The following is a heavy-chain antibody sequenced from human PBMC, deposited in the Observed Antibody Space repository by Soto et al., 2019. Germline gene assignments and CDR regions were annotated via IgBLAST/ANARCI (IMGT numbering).Heavy chain of an antibody. CDR1: GGTFGSYA. Sequence: QVQLVQSGAEVKKPGSSVKVSCKASGGTFGSYAISWVRQAPGQGPEWMGGIIHIFGTANYAQKFEGRVTSTADESTSTGYMEPSSLRSEDTAVYYCAGVSLRAAIGWFDPWGEGTLVTVSS. J-gene: IGHJ5*02. CDR2: IIHIFGTA. V-gene: IGHV1-69*01. D-gene: IGHD2-2*01. CDR3: AGVSLRAAIGWFDP.